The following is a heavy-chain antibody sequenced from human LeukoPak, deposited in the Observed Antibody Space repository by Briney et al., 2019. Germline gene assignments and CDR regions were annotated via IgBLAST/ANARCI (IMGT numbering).Heavy chain of an antibody. Sequence: SETLSLTCTSSGDSISNYYWSWIRQPPGKGLEWIGNIYYSGSTNYNPSLKSRVAISVDTSKNQLSLKVSSVTAADTAVYYCARETPGGDYDYWGQGTLVTVSS. J-gene: IGHJ4*02. CDR2: IYYSGST. D-gene: IGHD2-21*01. CDR3: ARETPGGDYDY. CDR1: GDSISNYY. V-gene: IGHV4-59*01.